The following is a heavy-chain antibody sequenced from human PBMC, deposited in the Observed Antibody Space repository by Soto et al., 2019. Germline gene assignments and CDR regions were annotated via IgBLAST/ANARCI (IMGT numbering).Heavy chain of an antibody. J-gene: IGHJ6*04. Sequence: ASVKVSCKASGYTFTSYAMHWVRQAPGQRLEWMGWINAGNGNTKYSQKFQGRVTITRDTSASTAYMELSSLRSEDTAVYYCARGGITIFGVVIYGMDVWGEGTTVTVSS. CDR3: ARGGITIFGVVIYGMDV. CDR2: INAGNGNT. CDR1: GYTFTSYA. D-gene: IGHD3-3*01. V-gene: IGHV1-3*01.